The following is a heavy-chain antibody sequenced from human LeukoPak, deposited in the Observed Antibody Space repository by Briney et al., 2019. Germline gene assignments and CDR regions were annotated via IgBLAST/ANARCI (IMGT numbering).Heavy chain of an antibody. V-gene: IGHV3-23*01. J-gene: IGHJ4*02. CDR3: AKVVRGVIGFDY. Sequence: GGSLRLACAASGFTFSSYAMSWVRQAPGKGLEWVSAISGSGGSTYYADSVKGRFTISRDNSKNTLYLQMNSLRAEDTAVYYCAKVVRGVIGFDYWGQGTLVTVSS. CDR1: GFTFSSYA. D-gene: IGHD3-10*01. CDR2: ISGSGGST.